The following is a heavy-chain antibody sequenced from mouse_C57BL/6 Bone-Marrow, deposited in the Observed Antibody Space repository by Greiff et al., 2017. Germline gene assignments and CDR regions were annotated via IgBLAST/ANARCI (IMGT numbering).Heavy chain of an antibody. Sequence: EVQRVESEGGLVQPGSSMKLSCTASGFTFSDYYMAWVRQVPEKGLEWVANINYDGSSTYYLDSLKSRFIISRDNAKNILYLQMSSLKSEDTATYYWASEDYYGSSYWYFDVWGTGTTVTVSS. D-gene: IGHD1-1*01. CDR1: GFTFSDYY. V-gene: IGHV5-16*01. CDR2: INYDGSST. CDR3: ASEDYYGSSYWYFDV. J-gene: IGHJ1*03.